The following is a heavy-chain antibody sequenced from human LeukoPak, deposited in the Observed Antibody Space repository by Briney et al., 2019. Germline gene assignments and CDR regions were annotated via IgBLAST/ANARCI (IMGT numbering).Heavy chain of an antibody. J-gene: IGHJ6*04. CDR3: ARAGDSYGSGDPDYYYGMDV. Sequence: SETLSLTCTVSGGSVSSGSYYWSWIRQPPGKGLEWIGYIYYSGSTNYNPSLKSRVTISVDTSKNQFSLKLSSVTAADTAVYYCARAGDSYGSGDPDYYYGMDVWGKGTTVTVSP. CDR1: GGSVSSGSYY. D-gene: IGHD5-18*01. V-gene: IGHV4-61*01. CDR2: IYYSGST.